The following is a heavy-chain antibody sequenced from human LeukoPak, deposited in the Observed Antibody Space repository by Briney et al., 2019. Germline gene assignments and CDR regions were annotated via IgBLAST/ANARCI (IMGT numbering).Heavy chain of an antibody. Sequence: GRSLRLSCAASGFTFSSYTMHWVRQAPGKGLEWVAVISYDGSNKYYADSVKGRFTISRDNSKNTLYLEMNSLRAEDTAVYYCARGTPSSSGWLYYGMDVWGQGTTVTVSS. CDR2: ISYDGSNK. J-gene: IGHJ6*02. CDR3: ARGTPSSSGWLYYGMDV. CDR1: GFTFSSYT. V-gene: IGHV3-30-3*01. D-gene: IGHD6-19*01.